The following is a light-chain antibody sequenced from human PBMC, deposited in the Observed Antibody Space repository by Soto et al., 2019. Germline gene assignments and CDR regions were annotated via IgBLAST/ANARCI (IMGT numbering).Light chain of an antibody. CDR3: QQSYSTPSLT. J-gene: IGKJ4*01. Sequence: DIQMTQSPSSLSASVGDRVTITCRASQSIDKYLSWYQQKPGKGPNLLIYAASNLRTGVPSRFSGSGSGTEFTLTISGLLPEDFATYFCQQSYSTPSLTFGGGTKVEIK. CDR1: QSIDKY. CDR2: AAS. V-gene: IGKV1-39*01.